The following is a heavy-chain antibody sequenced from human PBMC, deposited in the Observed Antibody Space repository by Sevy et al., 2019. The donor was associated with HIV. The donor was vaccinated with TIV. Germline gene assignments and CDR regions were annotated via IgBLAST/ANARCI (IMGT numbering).Heavy chain of an antibody. V-gene: IGHV4-61*01. CDR3: ARDSGSYPYYFDY. CDR2: IHYSGST. J-gene: IGHJ4*02. Sequence: SETLSLTWTVSGGSISSGSYYWSWNRQSPGKGLEWIGYIHYSGSTNYNPSLKSRVTISVDTSKNQFSLKLSSVTAADTAVYYCARDSGSYPYYFDYWGQGTLVTVSS. D-gene: IGHD1-26*01. CDR1: GGSISSGSYY.